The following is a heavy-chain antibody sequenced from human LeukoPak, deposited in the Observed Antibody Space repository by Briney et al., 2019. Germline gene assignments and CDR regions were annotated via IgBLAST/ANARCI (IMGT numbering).Heavy chain of an antibody. CDR3: TADTSLRGGGEFDY. Sequence: PGGSLRLSCAASVTFSNAWMNWVRQAPGKGLEWVGHFKIKADGGTTDYAAPVKDRFTISRDDSQNTLYLQMNSLKTEDTAVYYCTADTSLRGGGEFDYWGQGTLVTASS. CDR1: VTFSNAW. V-gene: IGHV3-15*01. CDR2: FKIKADGGTT. D-gene: IGHD3-10*01. J-gene: IGHJ4*02.